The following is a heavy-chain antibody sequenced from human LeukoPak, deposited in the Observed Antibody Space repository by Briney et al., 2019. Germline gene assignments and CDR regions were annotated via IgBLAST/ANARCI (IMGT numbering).Heavy chain of an antibody. CDR3: ARAGYYDISISFYFDY. Sequence: GGSLRLSCAASGFTFSSFAMSWVRQAPGKGLEWVSAVGGSGGCTYYADSVKGRFTISRDNSKNTLHLQMNSLRAEDTAVYFCARAGYYDISISFYFDYWGQGTLVTVSS. CDR1: GFTFSSFA. CDR2: VGGSGGCT. J-gene: IGHJ4*02. D-gene: IGHD3-22*01. V-gene: IGHV3-23*01.